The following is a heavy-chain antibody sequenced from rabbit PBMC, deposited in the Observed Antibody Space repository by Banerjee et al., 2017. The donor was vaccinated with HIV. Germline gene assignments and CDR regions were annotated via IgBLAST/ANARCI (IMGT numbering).Heavy chain of an antibody. V-gene: IGHV1S40*01. CDR1: GFSFSSTYD. Sequence: QLLVESGGVLVTPGSSLIPTCTAAGFSFSSTYDMCWLPQARGEAREWIGGIYTGNGTKCNTGWANGGNGRSKTSSDTVNMKMTRLTPTETAAYFCARDSGSENYIDVYFNLWGPGTLVTVS. D-gene: IGHD4-2*01. CDR3: ARDSGSENYIDVYFNL. CDR2: IYTGNGTK. J-gene: IGHJ4*01.